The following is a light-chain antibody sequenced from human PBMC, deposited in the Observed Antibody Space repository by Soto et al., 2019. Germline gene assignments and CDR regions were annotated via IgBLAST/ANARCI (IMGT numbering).Light chain of an antibody. CDR3: QQSYRYPRT. J-gene: IGKJ2*02. V-gene: IGKV1-39*01. CDR2: GAS. Sequence: DVQMTQSPSSLSASVGDRVNITCRASQSISTSLNWYQQQPGKAPKLLIYGASRFQGGVPSRFAGRGSGTDFTITITHLQPDASASYYCQQSYRYPRTFGQGTRLEIK. CDR1: QSISTS.